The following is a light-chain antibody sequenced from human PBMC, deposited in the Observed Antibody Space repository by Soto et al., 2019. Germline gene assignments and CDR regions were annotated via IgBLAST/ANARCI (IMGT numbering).Light chain of an antibody. V-gene: IGKV3-20*01. Sequence: EIVLTQSPGTLSLSPGERATLSCRASQSLTNNYLAWYQQKPGQAPRLLIYAGSSRATGIPDRFSGSGSETDFTLTISRLEPEDFAVYYCQQYGSSLPVTFGGGTNVEIK. CDR3: QQYGSSLPVT. CDR2: AGS. J-gene: IGKJ4*01. CDR1: QSLTNNY.